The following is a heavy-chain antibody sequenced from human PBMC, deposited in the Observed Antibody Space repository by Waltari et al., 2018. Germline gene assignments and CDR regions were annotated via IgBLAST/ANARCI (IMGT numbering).Heavy chain of an antibody. CDR1: GFTFSDYS. Sequence: EVQLVESGGGLVQPGGSLRLSCAASGFTFSDYSMNWVRQAPGKGLEWISYISSSSNSIYDADSVKGRFTISRDNARTSLYLQMNNLRAEDTAVYYCARGGYSSGWYSEYYYGVDVWGQGTTVTVSS. CDR3: ARGGYSSGWYSEYYYGVDV. J-gene: IGHJ6*02. D-gene: IGHD6-19*01. V-gene: IGHV3-48*01. CDR2: ISSSSNSI.